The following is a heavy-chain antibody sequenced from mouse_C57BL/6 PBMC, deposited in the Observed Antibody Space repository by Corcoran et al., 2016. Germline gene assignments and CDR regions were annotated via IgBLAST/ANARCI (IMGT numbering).Heavy chain of an antibody. D-gene: IGHD2-2*01. Sequence: QIQLVQSGPELKKPGETVKISCKASGYTFTTYGMSWVKQAPGKGLKWMGWINTYSGVPTYADDFKGRFAFSLETSASTAYLQINNLKNEDTATYFCARYGLLAYWGQGTLVTVSA. J-gene: IGHJ3*01. CDR1: GYTFTTYG. CDR3: ARYGLLAY. V-gene: IGHV9-3*01. CDR2: INTYSGVP.